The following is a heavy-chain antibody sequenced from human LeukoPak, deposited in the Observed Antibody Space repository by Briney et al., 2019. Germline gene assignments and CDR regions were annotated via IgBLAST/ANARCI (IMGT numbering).Heavy chain of an antibody. D-gene: IGHD6-19*01. V-gene: IGHV4-34*01. CDR2: INHSGST. CDR1: GGSFSGYY. CDR3: ARGREWLVPQNAFDI. J-gene: IGHJ3*02. Sequence: SETLSLTCAVYGGSFSGYYWSWLRQPPGKGLEWIGEINHSGSTNYNPSLKSRVTISVDTSKNQFSLKLSSVTAADTAVYYCARGREWLVPQNAFDIWGQGTMVTVSS.